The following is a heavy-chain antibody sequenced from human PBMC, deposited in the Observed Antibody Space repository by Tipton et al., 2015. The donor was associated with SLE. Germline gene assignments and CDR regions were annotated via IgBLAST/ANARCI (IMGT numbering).Heavy chain of an antibody. Sequence: QLVQSGAEVKKPGASVKVSCKASGYTFTSYYMHWVRQAPGQGLEWMGIINPSGGSTSYAQKFQGRVTMTRDTSTSTVYMELSSLRSEDTAVYYCARDTYHYDSSGEDDAFDIWGQGTMVTVSS. V-gene: IGHV1-46*01. J-gene: IGHJ3*02. CDR1: GYTFTSYY. CDR3: ARDTYHYDSSGEDDAFDI. D-gene: IGHD3-22*01. CDR2: INPSGGST.